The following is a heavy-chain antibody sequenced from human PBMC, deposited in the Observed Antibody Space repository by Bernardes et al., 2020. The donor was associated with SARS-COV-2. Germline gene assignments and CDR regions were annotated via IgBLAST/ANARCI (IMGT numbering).Heavy chain of an antibody. V-gene: IGHV1-24*01. CDR2: FDREDGET. CDR3: LTEVVGGHHRDTSGLLDY. Sequence: ASVKVSCKVSGYTLTELSMHWVRQAPGKGLEWMGGFDREDGETIYAQKFQGRVTMTEDTSTDTAYIELSSLRSDDTAVYYCLTEVVGGHHRDTSGLLDYWGQGTLVTVSS. J-gene: IGHJ4*02. D-gene: IGHD6-19*01. CDR1: GYTLTELS.